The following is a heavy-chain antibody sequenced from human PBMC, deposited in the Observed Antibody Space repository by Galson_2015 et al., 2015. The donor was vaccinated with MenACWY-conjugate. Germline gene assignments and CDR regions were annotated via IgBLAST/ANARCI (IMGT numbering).Heavy chain of an antibody. V-gene: IGHV3-21*01. CDR1: GFSFNSHR. CDR3: TTMYSGS. CDR2: IVSTSGYL. J-gene: IGHJ5*02. Sequence: SLRLSCAASGFSFNSHRMNWVRQAPGQGLEWVSSIVSTSGYLYYADSVKGRFTISRDNAKNSLYLQMHSLRAEDTAVYYCTTMYSGSWGQGTLVTVSS. D-gene: IGHD1-26*01.